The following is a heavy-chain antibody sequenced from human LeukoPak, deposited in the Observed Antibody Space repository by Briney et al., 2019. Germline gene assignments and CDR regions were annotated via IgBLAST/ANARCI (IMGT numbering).Heavy chain of an antibody. Sequence: PSETLSLTCAVSGCSISSYYWSWIRQPAGKGLEWIGRIYTSGSTNYTPSLKSRVTMSVDTSKNQCSLKLSSVTAADTAVYYCAREVGDSDYYDSSGYYWDAFDIWGQGTMVTVSS. CDR1: GCSISSYY. V-gene: IGHV4-4*07. D-gene: IGHD3-22*01. CDR3: AREVGDSDYYDSSGYYWDAFDI. J-gene: IGHJ3*02. CDR2: IYTSGST.